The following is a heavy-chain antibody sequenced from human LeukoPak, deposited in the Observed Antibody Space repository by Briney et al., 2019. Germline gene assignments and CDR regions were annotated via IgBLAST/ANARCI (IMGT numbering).Heavy chain of an antibody. J-gene: IGHJ4*01. CDR1: GGSIGNADYY. CDR3: ARQLPTAAANTRGYFEY. CDR2: IFYGERN. D-gene: IGHD2-2*01. Sequence: SETLSLTCSVSGGSIGNADYYWGWIRQAPGKGLEWIGSIFYGERNHYNPSLKSRATMSVDTSKNQFSLELTSVTAADAAMYYCARQLPTAAANTRGYFEYWGQGAVVTVSS. V-gene: IGHV4-39*01.